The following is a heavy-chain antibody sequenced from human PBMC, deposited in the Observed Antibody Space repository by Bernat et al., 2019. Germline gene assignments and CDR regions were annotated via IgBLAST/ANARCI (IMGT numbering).Heavy chain of an antibody. J-gene: IGHJ4*02. V-gene: IGHV2-70*04. CDR2: IDWDDDK. Sequence: QLTLKESAPALVKPTPTLTLTCTLSGFSPSTSGMRVSWIRQPPGKALEWLARIDWDDDKFYSTSLKTRLTISKATSKNQVVLTMTNMDPEDTATYYCARTTVTTFRENFCDYWGQGTLFTVSS. D-gene: IGHD4-17*01. CDR3: ARTTVTTFRENFCDY. CDR1: GFSPSTSGMR.